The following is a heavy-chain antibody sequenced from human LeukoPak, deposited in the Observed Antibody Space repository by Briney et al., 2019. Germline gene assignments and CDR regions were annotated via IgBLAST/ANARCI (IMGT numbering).Heavy chain of an antibody. CDR1: GYTFTGYY. CDR2: INPNNGGT. V-gene: IGHV1-2*04. Sequence: ASVKVSCTASGYTFTGYYMHWVRQAPGQGLEWMGWINPNNGGTNYVQKFQGWVTMTRDTSISTAYMELSRLRSNDTAVYYCARDRHSGNYYLDYWGQGTLVTVSS. CDR3: ARDRHSGNYYLDY. D-gene: IGHD1-26*01. J-gene: IGHJ4*02.